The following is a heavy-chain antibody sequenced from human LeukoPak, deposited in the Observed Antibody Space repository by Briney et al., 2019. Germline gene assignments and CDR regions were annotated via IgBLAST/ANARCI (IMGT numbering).Heavy chain of an antibody. Sequence: GGSLRLSCAASGFTFSDYYMSWIRQAPGKGLEWVSCISSSGSTIYYADSVKGRFTISRHNAKNTLYLQMNSLTAEDTAVYYCARKGQGSNWAAEYFQNWGQGTLVTVSS. J-gene: IGHJ1*01. CDR3: ARKGQGSNWAAEYFQN. CDR1: GFTFSDYY. D-gene: IGHD6-13*01. V-gene: IGHV3-11*01. CDR2: ISSSGSTI.